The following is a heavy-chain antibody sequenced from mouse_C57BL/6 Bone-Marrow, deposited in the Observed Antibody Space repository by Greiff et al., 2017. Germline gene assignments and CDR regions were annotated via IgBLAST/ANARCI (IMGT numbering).Heavy chain of an antibody. CDR1: GYAFSSYW. Sequence: VQLQQSGAELVKPGASVKISCKASGYAFSSYWMNWVKQRPGKGLEWIGHIYPGDGDTNYNGKFKGKATLTADKSSSTAYMQLSSLTSEDSAVYFCARSYYGSIPFAYWGQGTLVTVSA. J-gene: IGHJ3*01. CDR2: IYPGDGDT. D-gene: IGHD1-1*01. V-gene: IGHV1-80*01. CDR3: ARSYYGSIPFAY.